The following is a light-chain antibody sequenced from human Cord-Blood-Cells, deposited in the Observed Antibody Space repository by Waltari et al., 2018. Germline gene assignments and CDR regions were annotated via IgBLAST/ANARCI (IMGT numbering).Light chain of an antibody. CDR3: SSAASSNNV. CDR2: EVS. Sequence: QSALTQPPSASGSPGQSVTISCTGTSSDVGGYNYVSWYQQHPGKAPKLMIYEVSKRPSGAPDRFSGSKSGNTAPLTFSGLQAEEEADYYCSSAASSNNVFGTGTKVTVL. CDR1: SSDVGGYNY. V-gene: IGLV2-8*01. J-gene: IGLJ1*01.